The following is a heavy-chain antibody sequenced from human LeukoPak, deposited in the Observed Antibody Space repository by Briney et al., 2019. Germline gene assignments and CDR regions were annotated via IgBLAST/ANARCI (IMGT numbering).Heavy chain of an antibody. CDR3: ARYCSGGSCYD. CDR2: IYSGGHT. J-gene: IGHJ4*02. V-gene: IGHV3-66*01. CDR1: GFAVGSNY. Sequence: PGGSLRLSCAASGFAVGSNYMSWVRQAPGGGLEWVSIIYSGGHTYYEDSVQGRFTISRESSKNTLFLPINTLRAEDSAIHYCARYCSGGSCYDWGQGTLVTVSS. D-gene: IGHD2-15*01.